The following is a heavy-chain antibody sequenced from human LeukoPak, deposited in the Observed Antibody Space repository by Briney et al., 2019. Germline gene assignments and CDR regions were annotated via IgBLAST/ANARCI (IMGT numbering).Heavy chain of an antibody. CDR2: FYSSGST. CDR3: ARVLRGYYYDSSGYYPVRAFDI. J-gene: IGHJ3*02. CDR1: GTSLTTYF. D-gene: IGHD3-22*01. Sequence: SETLSLTCTVSGTSLTTYFWSWIRQPAGKGLEWIGRFYSSGSTSYNPSLKSRLTMSVDTSKNEFSLKLRSVTAADTAVYYCARVLRGYYYDSSGYYPVRAFDIWGQGTMVTVSS. V-gene: IGHV4-4*07.